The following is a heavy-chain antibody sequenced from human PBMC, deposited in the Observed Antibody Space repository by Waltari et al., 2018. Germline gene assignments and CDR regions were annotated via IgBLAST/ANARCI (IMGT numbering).Heavy chain of an antibody. D-gene: IGHD6-13*01. V-gene: IGHV6-1*01. CDR3: ARSGIAAAGAYYFDY. CDR1: GDSVSSNSAA. Sequence: QVQLQQSGPGLVKPSQTLSLTCAISGDSVSSNSAAWNWIRQSPSRGLEWLGRTDYMCKWYNDDGVYVKSRITINPDTSKNQFTLQLNSVTPEDTAVYYCARSGIAAAGAYYFDYWGQGTLVTVSS. CDR2: TDYMCKWYN. J-gene: IGHJ4*02.